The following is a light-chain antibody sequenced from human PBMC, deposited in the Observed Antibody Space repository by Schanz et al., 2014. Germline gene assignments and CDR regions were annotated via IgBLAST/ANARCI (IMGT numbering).Light chain of an antibody. J-gene: IGKJ4*01. CDR2: GAS. Sequence: EVVMTQSPATLSVSPGERATLSCRASQSVSSSYLAWYQQKPGQAPSLLIYGASTRATGIPARFSGSGSGTEFTLTISSLQSEDFAVYYCQQYNKRPPLTFGGGTKVEIK. CDR3: QQYNKRPPLT. V-gene: IGKV3-15*01. CDR1: QSVSSSY.